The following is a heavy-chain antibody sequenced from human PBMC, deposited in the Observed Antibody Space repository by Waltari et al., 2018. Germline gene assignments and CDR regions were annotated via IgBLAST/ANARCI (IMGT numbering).Heavy chain of an antibody. CDR1: GFTFSSYA. CDR2: ISGSGGST. D-gene: IGHD6-19*01. J-gene: IGHJ4*02. CDR3: AKPNSRYSSGSY. V-gene: IGHV3-23*01. Sequence: EVQLLESGGGLVQPGGSLRLSCAASGFTFSSYAMSWVRQAPGKGLEWVSAISGSGGSTYYADSGKGRFTISRDNSKNTLYLQMNSLRAEDTAVYYCAKPNSRYSSGSYWGQGTLVTVSS.